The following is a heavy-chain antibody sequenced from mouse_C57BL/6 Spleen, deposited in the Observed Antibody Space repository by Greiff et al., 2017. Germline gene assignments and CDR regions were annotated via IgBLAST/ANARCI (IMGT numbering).Heavy chain of an antibody. J-gene: IGHJ1*03. Sequence: QVQLQQSGPGLVQPSQSLSITCTVSGFSLISYGVHWVRQSPGKGLEWLGVIWSGGSTDYNAAFMSRLSITKDNSKSQVFFKMDSLQADDTAIYYCAKESYYGSSPYWYFDVWGTGTTVTVSS. CDR1: GFSLISYG. CDR3: AKESYYGSSPYWYFDV. V-gene: IGHV2-5*01. CDR2: IWSGGST. D-gene: IGHD1-1*01.